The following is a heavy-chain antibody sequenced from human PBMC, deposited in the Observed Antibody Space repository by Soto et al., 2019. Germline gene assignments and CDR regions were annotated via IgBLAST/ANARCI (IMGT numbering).Heavy chain of an antibody. CDR3: ARYSYGGLFIDD. CDR2: IYYSGST. V-gene: IGHV4-31*03. J-gene: IGHJ4*02. D-gene: IGHD4-17*01. CDR1: CGSISSGGYY. Sequence: SETLSLTCTVSCGSISSGGYYWRWIRQHPGKGVEWIGYIYYSGSTYYNPSLKSRVTISGETSKNQFSLKLSSGTAADAAVYYCARYSYGGLFIDDGGQGTLVTVSS.